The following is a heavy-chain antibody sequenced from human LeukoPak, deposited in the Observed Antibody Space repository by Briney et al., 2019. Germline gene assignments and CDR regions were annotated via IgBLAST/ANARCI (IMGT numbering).Heavy chain of an antibody. CDR3: ARDSNDYVWGTYPYYFDY. CDR2: ISSSSSYI. V-gene: IGHV3-21*01. J-gene: IGHJ4*02. Sequence: GGSLRLSCAASGFTFSSYSMNWVRQAPGKGLEWVSSISSSSSYIYYADSVKGRFTISRDNAKNSLYLQMNSLRAEDTAVYYCARDSNDYVWGTYPYYFDYWGQGTLVTVSS. CDR1: GFTFSSYS. D-gene: IGHD3-16*01.